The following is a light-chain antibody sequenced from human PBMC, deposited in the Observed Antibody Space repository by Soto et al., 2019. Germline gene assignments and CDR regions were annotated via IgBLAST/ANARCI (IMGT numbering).Light chain of an antibody. V-gene: IGKV3-20*01. Sequence: VLTQSPGGLSLSPGERATRSCRASQSVSSCYLTLYHHKPTPAPRLLIYGASVTATGIPDRFSGSGSAVAFALTIGSLEPEDFAVYFCQNYGSSRWTFGQGTKVYI. J-gene: IGKJ1*01. CDR2: GAS. CDR3: QNYGSSRWT. CDR1: QSVSSCY.